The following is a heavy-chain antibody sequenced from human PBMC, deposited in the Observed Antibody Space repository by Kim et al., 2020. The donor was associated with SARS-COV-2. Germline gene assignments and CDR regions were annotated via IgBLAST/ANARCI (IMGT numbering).Heavy chain of an antibody. J-gene: IGHJ4*02. D-gene: IGHD2-21*02. CDR2: INPNSGGT. Sequence: ASVKVSCKASGYTFTGYYMHWVRQAPGQGLEWMGRINPNSGGTNYAQKFQGRVTMTRDTSISTAYMELSRLRSDDTAVYYCARARPYCGGDCYLNYFDYWGQGTLVTVSS. V-gene: IGHV1-2*06. CDR1: GYTFTGYY. CDR3: ARARPYCGGDCYLNYFDY.